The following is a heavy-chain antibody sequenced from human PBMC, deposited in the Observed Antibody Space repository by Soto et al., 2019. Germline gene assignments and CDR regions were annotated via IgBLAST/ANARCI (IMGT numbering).Heavy chain of an antibody. Sequence: HVQLQESGPGLVKPSETLSLTCTVSGGSISTYYWSWIRQPPGKGLEWIGYIYYDGSTSYNPSLRRRVTISVDTSNHQFSMILSSVTSADTAVYYCARDQLRSGLYVWFDPWGQGTLVTVSS. J-gene: IGHJ5*02. CDR3: ARDQLRSGLYVWFDP. CDR2: IYYDGST. CDR1: GGSISTYY. D-gene: IGHD6-25*01. V-gene: IGHV4-59*01.